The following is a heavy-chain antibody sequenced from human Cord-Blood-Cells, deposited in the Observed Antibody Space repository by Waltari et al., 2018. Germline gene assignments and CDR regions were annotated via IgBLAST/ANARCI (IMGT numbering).Heavy chain of an antibody. CDR2: GNPNSGGT. CDR3: ARAGLYCGGDCYPEAFDI. J-gene: IGHJ3*02. V-gene: IGHV1-2*02. D-gene: IGHD2-21*01. Sequence: QVQLVQPGAEVKKPGASVKVSCKASGYTFTGYYMHWVRQAPGQGLEWMGWGNPNSGGTNYAQKVQGRVTITRDTAISTACMELSRLRSDDTAVYYGARAGLYCGGDCYPEAFDIWGQGTMVTVSS. CDR1: GYTFTGYY.